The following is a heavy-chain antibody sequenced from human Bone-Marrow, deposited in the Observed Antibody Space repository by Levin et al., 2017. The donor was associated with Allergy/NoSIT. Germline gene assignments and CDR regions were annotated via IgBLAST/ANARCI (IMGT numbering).Heavy chain of an antibody. CDR3: AKDIRGAGYLTGAYSS. D-gene: IGHD7-27*01. CDR1: GFTFDDYA. V-gene: IGHV3-9*01. J-gene: IGHJ4*02. Sequence: PGGSLRLSCATSGFTFDDYAMYWVRQAPGKGLEWVSGISWNSNNIGYADSVKGRFTISRDNANNSLYLQMNSLRPEDTAFYYCAKDIRGAGYLTGAYSSWGQGTLVTVSS. CDR2: ISWNSNNI.